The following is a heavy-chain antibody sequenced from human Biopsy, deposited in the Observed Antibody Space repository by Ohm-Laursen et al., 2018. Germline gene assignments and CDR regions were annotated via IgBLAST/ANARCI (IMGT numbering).Heavy chain of an antibody. CDR1: GFIFSDYY. CDR2: INSVGTI. CDR3: ARSVGIMAAPIDY. V-gene: IGHV3-11*01. J-gene: IGHJ4*02. Sequence: SLRLSCATVGFIFSDYYMSWIRQAPGKGLEWVSNINSVGTIYYADSVRGRFTISRDNAKNSLYLQMNSLRVEDTAVYYCARSVGIMAAPIDYWGQGTLVTVSS. D-gene: IGHD3-16*01.